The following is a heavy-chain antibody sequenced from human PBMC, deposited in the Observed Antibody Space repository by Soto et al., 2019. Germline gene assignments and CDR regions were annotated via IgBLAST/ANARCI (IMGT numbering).Heavy chain of an antibody. D-gene: IGHD4-17*01. J-gene: IGHJ6*03. Sequence: EVQLVESGGGLVQPGGSLRLSCAASGFNFNTYWMYWVRQAPGKGLEWVANIDTDGSRKNYVDSVKGRFIISRDNAKNSLFLQMNSLRADDTAVYYCGRVPLDGNYANGVDVWGKGTTVTVSS. CDR1: GFNFNTYW. V-gene: IGHV3-7*03. CDR2: IDTDGSRK. CDR3: GRVPLDGNYANGVDV.